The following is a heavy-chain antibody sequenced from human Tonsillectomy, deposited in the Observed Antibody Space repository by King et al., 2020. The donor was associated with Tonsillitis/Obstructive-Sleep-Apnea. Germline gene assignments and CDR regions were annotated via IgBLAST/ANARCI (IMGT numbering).Heavy chain of an antibody. CDR1: GYTFTSYG. Sequence: QLVQSGAEVKTPGASVKVSCKASGYTFTSYGINWVRQAPGQGREWRGWISAYNGYTNYAQKPQGRVTMTTDTTTSTAYMEQRTLRADDTAVYYCARAVPGGERSGVPTGGNFDYCGQGALVTVSS. CDR2: ISAYNGYT. V-gene: IGHV1-18*01. CDR3: ARAVPGGERSGVPTGGNFDY. D-gene: IGHD3-3*01. J-gene: IGHJ4*02.